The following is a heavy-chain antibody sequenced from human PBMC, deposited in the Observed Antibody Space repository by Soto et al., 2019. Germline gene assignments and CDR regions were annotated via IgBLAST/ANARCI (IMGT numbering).Heavy chain of an antibody. CDR3: ASFLGGAAAGSRRYYYYGMDV. Sequence: SGTLSLTCTVSGGSISSSSYYWGWIRQPPGKGLEWIGSIYYSGSTYYNPSLKSRVTISVDTSKNQFSLKLSSVTAADTAVYYCASFLGGAAAGSRRYYYYGMDVWGQGTTVPVSS. CDR1: GGSISSSSYY. CDR2: IYYSGST. D-gene: IGHD6-13*01. J-gene: IGHJ6*02. V-gene: IGHV4-39*01.